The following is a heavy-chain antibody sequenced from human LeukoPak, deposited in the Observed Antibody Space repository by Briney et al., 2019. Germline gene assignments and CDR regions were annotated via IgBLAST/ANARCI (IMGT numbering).Heavy chain of an antibody. D-gene: IGHD7-27*01. CDR3: ARSSSSTGDGYFDY. Sequence: ASVKVSCKASGGTFSSYAISWVRQAPGQGLEWMGRIIPIFGIANYAQKFQGRVTITADKSTSTAYMELSSLRSEDTAVYYCARSSSSTGDGYFDYWDQVTLVTVSS. V-gene: IGHV1-69*04. CDR2: IIPIFGIA. CDR1: GGTFSSYA. J-gene: IGHJ4*02.